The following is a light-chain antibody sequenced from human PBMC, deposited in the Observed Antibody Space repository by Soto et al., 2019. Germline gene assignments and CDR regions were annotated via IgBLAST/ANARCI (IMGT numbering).Light chain of an antibody. CDR1: QSIGSW. CDR3: QHYNSYPWT. CDR2: KAS. V-gene: IGKV1-5*03. J-gene: IGKJ1*01. Sequence: EVTQYPSILSASVGDRVTITCRASQSIGSWVAWYQQKPGRAPNLLIHKASHLESGVPSRFSGSGSGTEFTLTISSLQPGDFATYYCQHYNSYPWTFGQGTKVDVK.